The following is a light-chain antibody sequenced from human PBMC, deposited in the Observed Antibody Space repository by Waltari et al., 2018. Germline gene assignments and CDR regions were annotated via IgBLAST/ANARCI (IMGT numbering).Light chain of an antibody. CDR3: QQYNTYSA. V-gene: IGKV1-5*03. CDR2: KAP. CDR1: QSNSCW. J-gene: IGKJ3*01. Sequence: DIQMNQFPFTLSASVGERGNITCRASQSNSCWVARYSQKTGKAPKLLIFKAPTLENGGPSRCGGSGVVTEFTLTSSSLQPDDVATYYCQQYNTYSAFGPGTKVDI.